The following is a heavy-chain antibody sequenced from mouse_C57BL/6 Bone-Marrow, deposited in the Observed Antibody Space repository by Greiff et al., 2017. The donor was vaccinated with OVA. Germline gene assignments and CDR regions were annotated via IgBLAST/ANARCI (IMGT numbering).Heavy chain of an antibody. V-gene: IGHV1-19*01. J-gene: IGHJ1*03. CDR1: GYTFTDYY. Sequence: EVQLQQSGPVLVKPGASVKMSCKASGYTFTDYYMNWVKQSHGKSLEWIGVINPYNGGTSYNQKFKGKATLTVDKSSSTAYMELNSLTSEDSAVYYCARDDYSPYYYGSSYRYFDVWGTGTTVTVSS. D-gene: IGHD1-1*01. CDR2: INPYNGGT. CDR3: ARDDYSPYYYGSSYRYFDV.